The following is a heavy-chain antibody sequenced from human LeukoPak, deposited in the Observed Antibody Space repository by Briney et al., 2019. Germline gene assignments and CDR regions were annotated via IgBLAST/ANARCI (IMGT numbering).Heavy chain of an antibody. CDR1: GGSVSSGSYY. J-gene: IGHJ6*02. V-gene: IGHV4-61*01. Sequence: SETLSLTCTVSGGSVSSGSYYWSWIRQPPGKGLEWIGYIYYSGSTNYNPSLKSRVTISVDTSKNQFSLKLSSVTAADTAVYYCARDHRSMDVRGQGTTVTVSS. CDR2: IYYSGST. CDR3: ARDHRSMDV.